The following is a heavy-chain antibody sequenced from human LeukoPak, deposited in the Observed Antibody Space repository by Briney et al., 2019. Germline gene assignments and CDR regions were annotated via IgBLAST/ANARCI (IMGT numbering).Heavy chain of an antibody. CDR1: GGSFSGYY. D-gene: IGHD2-21*01. CDR2: INHSGST. V-gene: IGHV4-34*01. J-gene: IGHJ6*03. Sequence: SETLSLTCAVYGGSFSGYYWSWIRQPPGKGLEWIGEINHSGSTNYNPSLKSRVTISVDTSKNQFSLKLSSVTAADTAVYYCARLGGARYYYYMDVWGKGTTVTVSS. CDR3: ARLGGARYYYYMDV.